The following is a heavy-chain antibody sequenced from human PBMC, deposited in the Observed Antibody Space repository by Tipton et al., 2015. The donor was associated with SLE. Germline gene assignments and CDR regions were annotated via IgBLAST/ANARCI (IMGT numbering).Heavy chain of an antibody. CDR3: ARGHPGNSFDY. CDR2: IYHSGIT. J-gene: IGHJ4*02. D-gene: IGHD1-14*01. Sequence: TLSLTCAVSGYSVSTAYCCGWIRQPPGKGLEWIGTIYHSGITFYNASPQTRVTISLDTSKNQLTLSLPSVTAADTAMYYCARGHPGNSFDYWGQGTLVTVSS. V-gene: IGHV4-38-2*01. CDR1: GYSVSTAYC.